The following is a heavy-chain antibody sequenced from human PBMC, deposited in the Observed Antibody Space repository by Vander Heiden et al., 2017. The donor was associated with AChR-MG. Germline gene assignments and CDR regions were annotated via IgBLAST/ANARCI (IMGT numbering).Heavy chain of an antibody. Sequence: EVQLVESGGGLVQPGRSLRLSCAASGFTFDDYAMHLVRQAPGKGLEWVSGISWNSGSIGYADSVKGRVTISRDNAKNSLYLQMNSLRAEDTALYYCAKDMCSGGSCYSGGGAFDIWGQGTMVTVSS. J-gene: IGHJ3*02. CDR1: GFTFDDYA. V-gene: IGHV3-9*01. CDR2: ISWNSGSI. D-gene: IGHD2-15*01. CDR3: AKDMCSGGSCYSGGGAFDI.